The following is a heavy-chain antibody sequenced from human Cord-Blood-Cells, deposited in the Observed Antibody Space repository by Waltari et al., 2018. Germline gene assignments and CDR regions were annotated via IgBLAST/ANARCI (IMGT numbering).Heavy chain of an antibody. J-gene: IGHJ4*02. CDR1: GFTFSSYS. V-gene: IGHV3-21*01. D-gene: IGHD6-13*01. CDR2: ISSSSSYI. Sequence: EVQLVESGGGLVKPGGSLRLSCAASGFTFSSYSRNWVRQAPGKGLEWVSSISSSSSYIYYADSVKGRFTISRDNAKNSLYLQMNSLRAEDTAVYYCARGRSSYYFDYWGQGTLVTVSS. CDR3: ARGRSSYYFDY.